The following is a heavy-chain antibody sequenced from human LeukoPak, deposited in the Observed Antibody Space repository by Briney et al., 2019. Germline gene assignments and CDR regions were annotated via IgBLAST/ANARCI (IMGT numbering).Heavy chain of an antibody. Sequence: SETLSLTCAVYGGSFSGYYWRSIRQPPGKGLGWIGEMNDIGSANYNPSLKSRVTVSVYTAKNQFSLKLSSLTAADTAVYYGARGGERYGSGNHWFAAGGQGTLLTASS. V-gene: IGHV4-34*01. CDR1: GGSFSGYY. CDR2: MNDIGSA. D-gene: IGHD3-10*01. J-gene: IGHJ5*02. CDR3: ARGGERYGSGNHWFAA.